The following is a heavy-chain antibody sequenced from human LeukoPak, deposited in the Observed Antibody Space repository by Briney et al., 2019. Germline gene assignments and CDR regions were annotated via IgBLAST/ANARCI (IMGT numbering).Heavy chain of an antibody. CDR2: IYYSGST. CDR1: GGSISSYY. J-gene: IGHJ6*02. Sequence: PSETLSLTCTVSGGSISSYYWSWIRQPPGKGLEWIGYIYYSGSTNYNPSLKSRVTISVDTSKNQFPLKLSSVTAADTAVYYCARFHYYYYYGMDVWGQGTTVTVSS. CDR3: ARFHYYYYYGMDV. V-gene: IGHV4-59*01.